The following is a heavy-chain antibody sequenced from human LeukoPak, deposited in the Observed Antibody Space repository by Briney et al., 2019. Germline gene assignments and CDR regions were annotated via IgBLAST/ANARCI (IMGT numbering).Heavy chain of an antibody. J-gene: IGHJ4*02. Sequence: GGSLRLSCAASGFTFDDYGMSWVRQAPGKGLEWVSGINWNGGSTGYADSVKGRFTISRDNAKNSLYLQMNSLRVEDMALYYCAARRGAAAGTDYFDDWGQGTLVTVSS. CDR1: GFTFDDYG. V-gene: IGHV3-20*04. D-gene: IGHD6-13*01. CDR3: AARRGAAAGTDYFDD. CDR2: INWNGGST.